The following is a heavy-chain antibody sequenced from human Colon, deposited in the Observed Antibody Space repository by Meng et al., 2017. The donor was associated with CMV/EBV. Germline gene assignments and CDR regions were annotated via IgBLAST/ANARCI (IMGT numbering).Heavy chain of an antibody. CDR2: ISGSGRTP. D-gene: IGHD3-22*01. J-gene: IGHJ4*02. CDR1: GFTFDNYA. Sequence: GESLKISCVVSGFTFDNYAMSWVRQAPGKGLEWVSAISGSGRTPYYADSVKGRFTISRDNSQSTFYLQMSDLRVEDTAVYYCAKPFLSGYYSFGSWGQGTLVTVSS. CDR3: AKPFLSGYYSFGS. V-gene: IGHV3-23*01.